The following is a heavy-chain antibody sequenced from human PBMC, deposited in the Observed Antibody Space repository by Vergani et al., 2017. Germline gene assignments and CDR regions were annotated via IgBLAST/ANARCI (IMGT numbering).Heavy chain of an antibody. V-gene: IGHV3-30*18. CDR3: AKDGIAAAGYHMYYFDY. CDR1: GFTFSSYG. CDR2: ISYDGSNK. J-gene: IGHJ4*02. D-gene: IGHD6-13*01. Sequence: QVQLVESGGGVVQPGRSLRLSCAASGFTFSSYGMHWVRQAPGKGLEWVAVISYDGSNKYYADSAKGRFTISRDNSKNTLYLQMNSLRAEDTAVYYCAKDGIAAAGYHMYYFDYWGQGTLVIVSS.